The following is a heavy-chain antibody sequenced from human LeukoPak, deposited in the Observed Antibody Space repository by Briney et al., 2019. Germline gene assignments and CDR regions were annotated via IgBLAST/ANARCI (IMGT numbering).Heavy chain of an antibody. Sequence: GGSLRLSCAASGFTFSSYWMHWVRQAPGKGLVWVSRIDSDGSSTSYADSVKGRFTISRDNAKNTLYLQMNSLRAEDTAVYYCARGGVEAYYDSSGSAYYYYMDVWGKGTTVTVSS. CDR3: ARGGVEAYYDSSGSAYYYYMDV. D-gene: IGHD3-22*01. V-gene: IGHV3-74*01. J-gene: IGHJ6*03. CDR2: IDSDGSST. CDR1: GFTFSSYW.